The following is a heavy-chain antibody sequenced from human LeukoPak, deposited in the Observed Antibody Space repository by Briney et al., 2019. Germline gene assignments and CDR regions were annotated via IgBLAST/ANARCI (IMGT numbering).Heavy chain of an antibody. CDR1: GFTFSSYA. J-gene: IGHJ4*02. V-gene: IGHV3-23*01. Sequence: PVGSLRLSCAASGFTFSSYAMSWVRQAPGKGLEWVSAISGSGGSTYYADSVKGRFTISRDNSKNTLYLQMNSLRAEDTAVYYCAKGRAGDYGGKPRQGYWGQGTLVTVSS. CDR2: ISGSGGST. CDR3: AKGRAGDYGGKPRQGY. D-gene: IGHD4-23*01.